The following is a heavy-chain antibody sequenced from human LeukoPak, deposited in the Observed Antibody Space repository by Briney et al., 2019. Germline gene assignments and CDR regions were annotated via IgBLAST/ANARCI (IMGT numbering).Heavy chain of an antibody. CDR1: GGTFSSYA. D-gene: IGHD4-17*01. V-gene: IGHV1-69*13. CDR3: ARAPIPTVTTYFDY. J-gene: IGHJ4*02. CDR2: IIPIFGTA. Sequence: GASVKVSCKASGGTFSSYAISWVRQAPGQGLEWMGGIIPIFGTANYAQKFQGRVTITADESTSTAYMELSGLRSEDTAVYYCARAPIPTVTTYFDYWGQGTLVTVSS.